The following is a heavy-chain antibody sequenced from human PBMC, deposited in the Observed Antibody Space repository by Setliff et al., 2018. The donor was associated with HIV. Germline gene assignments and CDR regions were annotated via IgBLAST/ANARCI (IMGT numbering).Heavy chain of an antibody. V-gene: IGHV3-11*01. J-gene: IGHJ4*02. CDR1: GFTFSDYY. CDR3: AKDMEMTTIGIFDY. Sequence: PGGSLRLSCAASGFTFSDYYMSWIRQAPGKGLEWISYISGGGRTKYYADSVKGRFTISRDNSKNTLYLQMNSLRAEDTAVYYCAKDMEMTTIGIFDYWGQGTLVTVPQ. CDR2: ISGGGRTK. D-gene: IGHD4-4*01.